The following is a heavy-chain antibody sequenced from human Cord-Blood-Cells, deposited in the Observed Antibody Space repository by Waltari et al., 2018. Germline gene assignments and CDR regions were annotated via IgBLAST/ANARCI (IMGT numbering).Heavy chain of an antibody. Sequence: QVHLQQWGAGLLKPSEPLSITCAVHGGSFSGYYWSWIRQPPGKGLEWIGEINHSGSTNYNPSLKSRVTISVDTSKNQFSLKLSSVTAADTAVYYCARGFGPSSIAAQDAFDIWGQGTMVTVSS. D-gene: IGHD6-6*01. V-gene: IGHV4-34*01. CDR1: GGSFSGYY. CDR2: INHSGST. CDR3: ARGFGPSSIAAQDAFDI. J-gene: IGHJ3*02.